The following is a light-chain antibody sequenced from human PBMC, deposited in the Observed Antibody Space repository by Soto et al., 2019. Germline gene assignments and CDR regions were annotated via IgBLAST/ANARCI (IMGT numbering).Light chain of an antibody. J-gene: IGKJ2*01. CDR3: HQTYSTPFT. CDR2: AAS. Sequence: DIQVTQSPSSLSASVGDRVTITCRASQSISTYLNWYQQKPGKAPNLLIFAASNLQSGVPSRFSGSGSGTDFTLTISSLQPEDFATYYCHQTYSTPFTFGQGTKLEIK. V-gene: IGKV1-39*01. CDR1: QSISTY.